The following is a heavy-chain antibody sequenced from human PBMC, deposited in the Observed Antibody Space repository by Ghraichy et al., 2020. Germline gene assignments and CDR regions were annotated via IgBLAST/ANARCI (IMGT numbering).Heavy chain of an antibody. CDR1: GGSFSGYY. J-gene: IGHJ6*02. CDR3: ARVGGDIVVVPAAIGDYYGMDV. D-gene: IGHD2-2*01. V-gene: IGHV4-34*01. Sequence: SETLSLTCAVYGGSFSGYYWSWIRQPPGKGLEWIGEINHSGSTNYNPSLKSRVTISVDTSKNQFSLKLSSVTAADTAVYYCARVGGDIVVVPAAIGDYYGMDVWGQGTTVTVSS. CDR2: INHSGST.